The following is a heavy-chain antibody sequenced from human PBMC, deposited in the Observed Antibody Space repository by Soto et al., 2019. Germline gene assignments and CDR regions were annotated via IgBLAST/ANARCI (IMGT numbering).Heavy chain of an antibody. CDR2: ISYDGSNK. D-gene: IGHD3-10*01. Sequence: GGSLRLSCAAAGGTFSSYAMHWVRQAPGKGLEWVAVISYDGSNKYYADSVKGRFTISRDNSKNTLYLQMNSLRAEDTAVYYCARDRFPNWGQGTLVTVSS. CDR1: GGTFSSYA. J-gene: IGHJ4*02. CDR3: ARDRFPN. V-gene: IGHV3-30-3*01.